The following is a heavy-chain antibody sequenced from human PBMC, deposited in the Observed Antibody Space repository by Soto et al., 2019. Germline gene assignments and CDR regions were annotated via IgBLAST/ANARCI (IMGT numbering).Heavy chain of an antibody. D-gene: IGHD3-22*01. J-gene: IGHJ4*02. Sequence: GASVKVSCKASGYTFTSYDINWVRQASGQGLEWMGWMNPNSGNQGSAQKFQGRVTMTRSTSINTAYMELSSLRSEDTAVYYWARGQDYYDSSGYNDYWGQGTLVTVSS. CDR1: GYTFTSYD. V-gene: IGHV1-8*01. CDR2: MNPNSGNQ. CDR3: ARGQDYYDSSGYNDY.